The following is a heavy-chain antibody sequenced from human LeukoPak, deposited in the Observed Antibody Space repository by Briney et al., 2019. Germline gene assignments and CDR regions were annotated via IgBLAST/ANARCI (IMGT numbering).Heavy chain of an antibody. CDR2: IYYSGST. Sequence: SETLSLTCTVSGGSISSYYRSWTRQPPGKGLEWIGSIYYSGSTYYNPSLKSRVTISVDTSKNQFSLKLSSVTAADTAVYYCARDSGWFGELLGYWGQGTLVTVSS. V-gene: IGHV4-59*12. D-gene: IGHD3-10*01. J-gene: IGHJ4*02. CDR3: ARDSGWFGELLGY. CDR1: GGSISSYY.